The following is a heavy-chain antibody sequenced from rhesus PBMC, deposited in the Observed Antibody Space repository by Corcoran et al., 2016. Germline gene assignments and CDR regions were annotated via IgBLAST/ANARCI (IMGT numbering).Heavy chain of an antibody. Sequence: QVQLQESGPAVAKPSETLNPTCAVSGDSICRSTRRRWSRQSPGKGLEWIGGIYGSNASTKYNPSLKRRDTISIDTSKNQFSLKLSSVTAADTAVYYCVRHLNTVIYFHYWGQGVLVTVST. D-gene: IGHD4-23*01. CDR3: VRHLNTVIYFHY. CDR1: GDSICRSTR. J-gene: IGHJ4*01. V-gene: IGHV4-93*02. CDR2: IYGSNAST.